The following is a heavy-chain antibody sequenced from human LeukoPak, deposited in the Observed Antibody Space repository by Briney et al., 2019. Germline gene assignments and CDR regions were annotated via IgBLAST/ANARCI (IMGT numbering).Heavy chain of an antibody. CDR3: ARGDGYCSGGSCYGDAFDI. CDR2: IYSGGST. Sequence: TGGSLRLSCAASGFTVSSNYMSWVRQAPGKGLEWVSVIYSGGSTYYADSVKGRFTISRDNSKNTLYLQMNSLRAEDTAVYYCARGDGYCSGGSCYGDAFDIWGQGTMVTVSS. D-gene: IGHD2-15*01. CDR1: GFTVSSNY. J-gene: IGHJ3*02. V-gene: IGHV3-66*01.